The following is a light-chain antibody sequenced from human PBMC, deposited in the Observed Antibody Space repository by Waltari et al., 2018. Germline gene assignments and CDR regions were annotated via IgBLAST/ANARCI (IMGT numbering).Light chain of an antibody. CDR1: ALPNQY. J-gene: IGLJ1*01. V-gene: IGLV3-25*03. CDR3: QSADSSGSYEV. CDR2: KDN. Sequence: SYELTQPPSVSVSPGQTARITCSGNALPNQYGYWYQQKPGQAPVVVIYKDNKRPSGSTERVAGSSAGTTVTLTSSGVQAEDEADYYGQSADSSGSYEVFGTGTKVSVL.